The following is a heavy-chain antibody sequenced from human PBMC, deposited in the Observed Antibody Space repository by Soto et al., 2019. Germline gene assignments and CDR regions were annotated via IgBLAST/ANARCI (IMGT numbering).Heavy chain of an antibody. V-gene: IGHV4-34*01. CDR3: ARELRTRVIRFDP. CDR1: GGSFSGYY. J-gene: IGHJ5*02. CDR2: INHSGST. D-gene: IGHD4-17*01. Sequence: QVQLQQWGAGLLKPSETLSLTCAVYGGSFSGYYWSWIRQPPGKGLEWIGEINHSGSTNYNPSLKSRVSIPVDTSKNQFSLKLSSVTAADTAVYYCARELRTRVIRFDPWGQGTLVTVSS.